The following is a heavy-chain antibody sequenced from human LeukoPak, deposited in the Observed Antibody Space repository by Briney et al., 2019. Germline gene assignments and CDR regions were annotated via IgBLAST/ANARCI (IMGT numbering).Heavy chain of an antibody. CDR1: GFTFSNYA. Sequence: PRGSLRLSCAASGFTFSNYAMSWVRQAPGKGLEWVSGIGGSGGDTYYADSVKGRFTISRDNSKNTLYLQMNSLRAEDTAVYYCAKDRSCTNNICHGDFDYWGQGTLVTVSS. CDR3: AKDRSCTNNICHGDFDY. D-gene: IGHD2-8*01. J-gene: IGHJ4*02. CDR2: IGGSGGDT. V-gene: IGHV3-23*01.